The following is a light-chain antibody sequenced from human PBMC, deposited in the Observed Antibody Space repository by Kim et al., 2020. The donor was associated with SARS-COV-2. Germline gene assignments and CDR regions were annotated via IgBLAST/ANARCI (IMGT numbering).Light chain of an antibody. CDR1: QSVSSN. Sequence: SPGERATRSGSASQSVSSNLAWYQQKPGQAPRLLIYGASTRATGIPARFSGSGSGTEFTLTISSLQSEDFAVYYCQQYNNWPPWTFGQGTKVDIK. V-gene: IGKV3-15*01. CDR3: QQYNNWPPWT. CDR2: GAS. J-gene: IGKJ1*01.